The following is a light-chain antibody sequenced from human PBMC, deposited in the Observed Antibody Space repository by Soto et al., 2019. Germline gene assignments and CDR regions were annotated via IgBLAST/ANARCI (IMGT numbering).Light chain of an antibody. J-gene: IGKJ1*01. CDR3: QQYDNSAWT. CDR2: GAS. Sequence: ETVMTQSPATLPVSPGERATLSCRASKSVSSSLAWYQQKPGQAPRLLIYGASSRATGIPDRFSGSGSGTDFTLTISRLEPEDFAVYYCQQYDNSAWTFGQGTKVDIK. V-gene: IGKV3-20*01. CDR1: KSVSSS.